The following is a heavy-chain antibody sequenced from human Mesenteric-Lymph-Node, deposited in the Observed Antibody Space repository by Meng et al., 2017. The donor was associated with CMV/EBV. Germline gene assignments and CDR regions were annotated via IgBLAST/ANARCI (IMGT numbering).Heavy chain of an antibody. CDR2: IYSGDST. V-gene: IGHV3-53*01. Sequence: GGSLRLSCAASGFTVSSNYMSWVRQAPGKGLEWVSIIYSGDSTYYADSVKGRFTISRDNSKSTLYLQMNSLRAEDTAVYYCATYDILTGSPEGGAFDIWGQGTMVTVSS. CDR3: ATYDILTGSPEGGAFDI. J-gene: IGHJ3*02. D-gene: IGHD3-9*01. CDR1: GFTVSSNY.